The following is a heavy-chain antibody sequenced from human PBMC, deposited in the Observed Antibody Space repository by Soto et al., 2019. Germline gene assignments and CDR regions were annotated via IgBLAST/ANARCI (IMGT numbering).Heavy chain of an antibody. CDR1: GGSISSSSYY. Sequence: SETLSLTCTVSGGSISSSSYYWGWIRQPPGKGLEWIGSIYYSGSTYYNPSLKSRVTISVDTSKKQFSLKLSSVTAADTAVYYCARSSPSPNYYGMGVWGQGTTVTVSS. CDR3: ARSSPSPNYYGMGV. CDR2: IYYSGST. J-gene: IGHJ6*02. V-gene: IGHV4-39*01.